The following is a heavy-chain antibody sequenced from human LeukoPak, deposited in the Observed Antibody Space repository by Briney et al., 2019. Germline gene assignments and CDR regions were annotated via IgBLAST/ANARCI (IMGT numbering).Heavy chain of an antibody. D-gene: IGHD2-15*01. J-gene: IGHJ6*02. CDR1: GFTFSSYA. V-gene: IGHV3-23*01. CDR2: ISGSGGST. CDR3: AEDLVVGATGDYYYYYGMDV. Sequence: GSLRLSCAASGFTFSSYAMSWVRQAPGKGLEWVSAISGSGGSTYYADSVKGRFTISRDNSKNTLYLQMNSLRAEDTAVYYCAEDLVVGATGDYYYYYGMDVWGQGTTVTVSS.